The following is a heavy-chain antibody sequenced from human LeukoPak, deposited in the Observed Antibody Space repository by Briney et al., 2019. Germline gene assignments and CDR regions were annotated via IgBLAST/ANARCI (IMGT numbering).Heavy chain of an antibody. CDR1: GFTFSSYG. V-gene: IGHV3-21*01. CDR3: ARESKQGWYFDL. D-gene: IGHD4-11*01. J-gene: IGHJ2*01. Sequence: GRSLRLSCAASGFTFSSYGMNWVRQAPGKGLEWVSSISSSSSYIYYADSVKGRFTISRDNAKSSLYLQMNSLRAEDTAVYYCARESKQGWYFDLWGRGTLVTVSS. CDR2: ISSSSSYI.